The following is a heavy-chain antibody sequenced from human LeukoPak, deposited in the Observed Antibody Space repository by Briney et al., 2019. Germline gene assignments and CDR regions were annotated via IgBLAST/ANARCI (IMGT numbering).Heavy chain of an antibody. CDR3: ARELRELGGGPFDY. J-gene: IGHJ4*02. CDR1: GGTFSSYA. Sequence: SVKVSCKASGGTFSSYAISWVRQAPGQGLEWMGGIIPIFGTANYAQKFQGRVTITTDESTSTAYMELSSLRSEDTAVYYCARELRELGGGPFDYWGQGTLVTVSS. V-gene: IGHV1-69*05. D-gene: IGHD1-26*01. CDR2: IIPIFGTA.